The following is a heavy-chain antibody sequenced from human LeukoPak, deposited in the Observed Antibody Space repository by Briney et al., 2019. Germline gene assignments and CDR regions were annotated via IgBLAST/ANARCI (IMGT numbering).Heavy chain of an antibody. Sequence: ASVKVCCKASGYTFTSYDINWVRQATGQGLEWMGWMNPNSGNTGYAQKFQGRVTITRNTSISTAYMELSSLRSEDTAVYYCARANYDFWSGYGNWFDPWGQGTLVTVSS. D-gene: IGHD3-3*01. V-gene: IGHV1-8*03. J-gene: IGHJ5*02. CDR2: MNPNSGNT. CDR1: GYTFTSYD. CDR3: ARANYDFWSGYGNWFDP.